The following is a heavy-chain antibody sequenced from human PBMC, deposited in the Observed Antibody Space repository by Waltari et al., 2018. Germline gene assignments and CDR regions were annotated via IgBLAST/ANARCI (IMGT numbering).Heavy chain of an antibody. V-gene: IGHV3-66*02. Sequence: EVQLVESGGGLVQPGGSLRLSCAASGFTVSSNYMSWFRQAPGKGLEWVSVIYSGGSTYYADSVKGRFTISRDNSKNTLYLQMNSLRAEDTAVYYCARDSSWYFYFDYWGQGTLVTVSS. J-gene: IGHJ4*02. CDR3: ARDSSWYFYFDY. D-gene: IGHD6-13*01. CDR2: IYSGGST. CDR1: GFTVSSNY.